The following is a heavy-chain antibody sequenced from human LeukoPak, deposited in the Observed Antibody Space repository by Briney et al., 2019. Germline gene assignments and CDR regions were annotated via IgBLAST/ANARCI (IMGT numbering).Heavy chain of an antibody. CDR1: GFTFSSYA. J-gene: IGHJ4*02. Sequence: PGGSLRLSCAASGFTFSSYAMNWVRQAPGKGLEWVSLISGSGGSTYYTDSVKGRFIISRDSSKSTLYLQMSSLRAEDTAVYFCAKGNGFFVLGSTYFDYWGQGTLVTVSS. CDR3: AKGNGFFVLGSTYFDY. D-gene: IGHD2-8*02. V-gene: IGHV3-23*01. CDR2: ISGSGGST.